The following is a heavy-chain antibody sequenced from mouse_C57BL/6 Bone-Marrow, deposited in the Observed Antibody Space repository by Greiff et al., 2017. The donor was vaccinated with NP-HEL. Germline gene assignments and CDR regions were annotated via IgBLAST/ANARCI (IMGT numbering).Heavy chain of an antibody. Sequence: QVQLQQPGAELVRPGTSVKLSCQASGYTFTSYWMHWVKQRPGQGLEWIGVIDPSDSYTNYNQKFKGKATLTVDTSSSTAYMQLSSLTSEDSAVYYCARMGLRLAWFAYWGQGTLVTVSA. CDR1: GYTFTSYW. CDR3: ARMGLRLAWFAY. D-gene: IGHD2-4*01. V-gene: IGHV1-59*01. CDR2: IDPSDSYT. J-gene: IGHJ3*01.